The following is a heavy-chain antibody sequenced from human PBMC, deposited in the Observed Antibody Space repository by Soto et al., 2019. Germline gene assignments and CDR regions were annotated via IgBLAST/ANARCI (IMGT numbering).Heavy chain of an antibody. Sequence: EEQVLESGGDLVQPGGSLRLSCAGSGFTFSSYAVSWVRQAPGKGLEWVSVISDSGHNTWYADSVKGRFTISRDNSKNTLYLQMNSLRAEDTAVYYCAKGGGGYRPFDCWGRGTLVTVSS. D-gene: IGHD1-26*01. CDR3: AKGGGGYRPFDC. J-gene: IGHJ4*02. CDR2: ISDSGHNT. V-gene: IGHV3-23*01. CDR1: GFTFSSYA.